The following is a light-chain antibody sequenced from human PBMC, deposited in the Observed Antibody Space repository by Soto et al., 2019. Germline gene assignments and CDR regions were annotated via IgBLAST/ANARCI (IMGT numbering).Light chain of an antibody. V-gene: IGKV3-11*01. CDR1: QSVSSY. CDR3: QQYNNWPLT. Sequence: EIVLTQSPATLSLSPGERATLSCRASQSVSSYLAWYQQKLGQAPRLLIYDASDRATGIPARFSGTGSGTDFTLTISSLQSEDSAVYYCQQYNNWPLTFGGGTKVDIK. CDR2: DAS. J-gene: IGKJ4*01.